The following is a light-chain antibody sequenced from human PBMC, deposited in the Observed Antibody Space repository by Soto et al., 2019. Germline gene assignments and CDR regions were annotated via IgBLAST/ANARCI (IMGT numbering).Light chain of an antibody. CDR1: QSVSSSY. CDR2: GAS. Sequence: ELVLTQSPGTLSLSPGERATLSCRASQSVSSSYLAWYQQKPGQAPRLLIYGASSRATGIPDRFSGSGSGTDFTLTISGLEPEDFAVYYCQQYGSSRWKFGQGTKVEIK. CDR3: QQYGSSRWK. J-gene: IGKJ1*01. V-gene: IGKV3-20*01.